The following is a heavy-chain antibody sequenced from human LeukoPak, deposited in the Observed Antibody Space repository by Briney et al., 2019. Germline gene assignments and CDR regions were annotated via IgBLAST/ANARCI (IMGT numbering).Heavy chain of an antibody. V-gene: IGHV3-7*01. CDR3: ARGSLLGYYYCYHMDV. Sequence: GGSLRLSCAASGFTFSSYWMSWVRQAPGKGLEWVANIKQDGSEKYYVDSVKGRFTISRDNAKNSLYLQMNSLRAEDTAVYYCARGSLLGYYYCYHMDVWGKGTTVTVSS. CDR2: IKQDGSEK. J-gene: IGHJ6*03. CDR1: GFTFSSYW. D-gene: IGHD2-15*01.